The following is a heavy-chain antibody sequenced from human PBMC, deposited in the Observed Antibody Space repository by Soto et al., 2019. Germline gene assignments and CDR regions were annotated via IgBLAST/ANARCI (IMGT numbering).Heavy chain of an antibody. CDR3: ARGALRGYSLDWFDP. D-gene: IGHD6-13*01. CDR1: GFTFSSYG. J-gene: IGHJ5*02. Sequence: PGGSLRLSCAASGFTFSSYGMHWVRQAPGKGLEWVAVIWYDGSNKYYADSVKGRFTISRDNSKNTLYLQMNSLRAEDTAVYYCARGALRGYSLDWFDPWGQGTLVTVSS. CDR2: IWYDGSNK. V-gene: IGHV3-33*01.